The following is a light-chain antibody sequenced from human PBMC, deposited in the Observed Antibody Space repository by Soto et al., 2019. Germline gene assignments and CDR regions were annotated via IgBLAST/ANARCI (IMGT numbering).Light chain of an antibody. Sequence: EIVMTQSPATLSVSPGERAILSCRASQSVRSYYLAWYQQKPGQPPRLLIYGASTRATGIPARFSGSGSGTEFTITISSLQSEDFAVYYCQQYSAWPLTFGGGTQVEIK. CDR2: GAS. J-gene: IGKJ4*01. V-gene: IGKV3-15*01. CDR3: QQYSAWPLT. CDR1: QSVRSYY.